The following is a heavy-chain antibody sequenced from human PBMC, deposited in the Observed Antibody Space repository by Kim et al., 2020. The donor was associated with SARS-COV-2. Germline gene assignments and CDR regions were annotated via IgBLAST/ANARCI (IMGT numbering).Heavy chain of an antibody. Sequence: GGSLRLSCAASGFTFSSYSMNWVRQAPGKGLEWVSYISSSSSTIYYADSVKGRFTISRDNAKNSLYLQMNSLRDEDTAVYYCARGYCSGGSCYSSGVVNYWGQGTLVTVSS. CDR1: GFTFSSYS. J-gene: IGHJ4*02. CDR3: ARGYCSGGSCYSSGVVNY. D-gene: IGHD2-15*01. V-gene: IGHV3-48*02. CDR2: ISSSSSTI.